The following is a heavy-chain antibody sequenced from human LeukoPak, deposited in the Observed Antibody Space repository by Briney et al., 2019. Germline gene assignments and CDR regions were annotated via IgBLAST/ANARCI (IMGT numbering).Heavy chain of an antibody. Sequence: SETLSLTCGVSGASISSGDWWSWVRQPPGKGLEWIGEVHHRGSTDYNSSLKSRVTISVDKSKNQISLELTSVTAADTAVYYCARHLTPGPPGLDYWGQGTLVTVSS. CDR3: ARHLTPGPPGLDY. J-gene: IGHJ4*02. V-gene: IGHV4-4*02. CDR2: VHHRGST. CDR1: GASISSGDW.